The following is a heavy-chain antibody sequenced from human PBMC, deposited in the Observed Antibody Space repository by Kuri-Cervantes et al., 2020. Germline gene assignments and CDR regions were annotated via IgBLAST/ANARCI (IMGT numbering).Heavy chain of an antibody. CDR3: ARDGGKDGSELEGTW. V-gene: IGHV3-33*08. CDR1: GFTFSSYG. Sequence: GGSLRLSCAASGFTFSSYGMHWVRQAPGKGLEWVAVIWYDGSNKYYADSVKGRFTISRDNSKNTLYLQMDSLRAEDTAVYYCARDGGKDGSELEGTWWGQGTLVTVSS. J-gene: IGHJ4*02. CDR2: IWYDGSNK. D-gene: IGHD3-10*01.